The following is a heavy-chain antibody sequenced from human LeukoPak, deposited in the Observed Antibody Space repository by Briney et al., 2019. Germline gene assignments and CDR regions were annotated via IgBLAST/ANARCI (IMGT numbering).Heavy chain of an antibody. Sequence: GASVKVSCKASGGTFSSYAISWVRQAPGQGLEWMGWMNPNSGNTGYAQKLQGRVTMTTDTSTSTAYMELRSLRSDDTAVYYCARDRSITGTKVPPAIDYWGQGTLVTVSS. CDR3: ARDRSITGTKVPPAIDY. CDR2: MNPNSGNT. V-gene: IGHV1-18*01. J-gene: IGHJ4*02. D-gene: IGHD1-20*01. CDR1: GGTFSSYA.